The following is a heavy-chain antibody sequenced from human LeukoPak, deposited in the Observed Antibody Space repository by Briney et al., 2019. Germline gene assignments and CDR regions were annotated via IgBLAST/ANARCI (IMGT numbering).Heavy chain of an antibody. D-gene: IGHD2-15*01. V-gene: IGHV1-46*01. Sequence: ASVKVSCKASGYTFTSYYMHWVRQAPGQGLEWMGIINPSGGSTSYAQKFQGRVTMTRDMSTSTVYMELSSLRSEDTAVYYCAREGYVGSAYYYYYMDGWGKGTTVTVSS. CDR2: INPSGGST. CDR3: AREGYVGSAYYYYYMDG. J-gene: IGHJ6*03. CDR1: GYTFTSYY.